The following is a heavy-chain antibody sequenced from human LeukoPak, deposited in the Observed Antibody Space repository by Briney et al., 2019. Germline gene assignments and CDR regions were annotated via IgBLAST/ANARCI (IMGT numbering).Heavy chain of an antibody. V-gene: IGHV3-48*04. Sequence: GGSLRLSCAASGFTFSSYAMSWVRQAPGKGLECVSYISSSCSTIYYADSVKGRFTISRDNAKNSLYLQMNSLTAEDTAVYYCAREGLYGSGSPGYYFDYWGQGTLVTVSS. J-gene: IGHJ4*02. CDR3: AREGLYGSGSPGYYFDY. CDR1: GFTFSSYA. D-gene: IGHD3-10*01. CDR2: ISSSCSTI.